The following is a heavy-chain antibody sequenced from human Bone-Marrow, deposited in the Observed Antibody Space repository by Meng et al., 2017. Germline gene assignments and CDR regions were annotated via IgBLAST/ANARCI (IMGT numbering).Heavy chain of an antibody. CDR2: INHSGST. D-gene: IGHD4-11*01. Sequence: VQLPQWGAGLLKPSETLSLTCGVSGGSFSDYYLSWIRQPPGKGLEWIGEINHSGSTNYNPSLESRATISVDTSQNNLSLKLSSVTAADSAVYYCARGPTTMAHDFDYWGQGTLVTVSS. CDR3: ARGPTTMAHDFDY. J-gene: IGHJ4*02. CDR1: GGSFSDYY. V-gene: IGHV4-34*01.